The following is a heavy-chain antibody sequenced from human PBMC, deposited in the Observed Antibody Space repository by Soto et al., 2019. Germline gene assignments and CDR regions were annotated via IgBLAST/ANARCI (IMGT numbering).Heavy chain of an antibody. CDR1: GITFNNYA. D-gene: IGHD1-26*01. CDR2: ISGSGDST. Sequence: EVQLLESGGGLVQPGGCLRLSCAASGITFNNYAMNWVRQAPVKGLEWVSVISGSGDSTYHADSVKGRFTISRDNSKNTLYLQMNSLRAEDTAVYYCARRGSGSYFDYWGQGTLVTVSS. V-gene: IGHV3-23*01. J-gene: IGHJ4*02. CDR3: ARRGSGSYFDY.